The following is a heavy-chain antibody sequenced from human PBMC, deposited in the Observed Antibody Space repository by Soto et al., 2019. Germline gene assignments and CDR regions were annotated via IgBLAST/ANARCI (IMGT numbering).Heavy chain of an antibody. V-gene: IGHV1-69*13. J-gene: IGHJ5*02. CDR3: AITYYYDSIGYYYVGNWFDP. Sequence: GASVKVSCKASGCTFNSYAISWVLQAPGHGLGWMGGIIPIFGTANYAQKFQGRVTITADESTSTAYMDLSSLRSEDTAVYYCAITYYYDSIGYYYVGNWFDPWGQGTLVTVSS. D-gene: IGHD3-22*01. CDR2: IIPIFGTA. CDR1: GCTFNSYA.